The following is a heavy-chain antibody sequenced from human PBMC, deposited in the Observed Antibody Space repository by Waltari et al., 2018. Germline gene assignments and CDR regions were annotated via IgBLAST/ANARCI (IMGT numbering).Heavy chain of an antibody. CDR3: GRIAFGDDGGYFQY. V-gene: IGHV4-39*01. D-gene: IGHD4-17*01. Sequence: QLQLQESGPGLVRPSETLSLTCTVSGGSITTNYNWAWIRQPPGKGLEWMGNMQYRGSTFYNPSLMSRVTISLDTSKNQFSLTLTSVDAADTAVYFCGRIAFGDDGGYFQYWGQGTLGTVSS. CDR1: GGSITTNYN. CDR2: MQYRGST. J-gene: IGHJ1*01.